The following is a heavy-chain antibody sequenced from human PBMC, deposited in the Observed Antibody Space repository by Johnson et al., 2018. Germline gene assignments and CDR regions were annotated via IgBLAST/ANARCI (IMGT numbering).Heavy chain of an antibody. V-gene: IGHV3-21*01. CDR1: GFTFSSYW. Sequence: VQLVQSGGGLVQPGGSLRLSCAASGFTFSSYWMSWVRQAPGKGLEWVSSISSSSSYIYYADSVKGRFTISRDNAKNSLYLQMNSLRAEDTAVYYCARDVSKYGDYNYGMDVWGQGTTVTVSS. J-gene: IGHJ6*02. D-gene: IGHD4-17*01. CDR3: ARDVSKYGDYNYGMDV. CDR2: ISSSSSYI.